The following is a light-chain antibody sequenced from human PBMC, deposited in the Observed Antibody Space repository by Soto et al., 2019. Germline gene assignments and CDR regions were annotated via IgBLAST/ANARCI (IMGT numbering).Light chain of an antibody. CDR3: CSYAGSYTWV. V-gene: IGLV2-11*01. CDR2: DVS. CDR1: SSDVGGYNY. J-gene: IGLJ1*01. Sequence: QSVLTQPRSVSGSPGQSVTISCTGTSSDVGGYNYVSWYRQHPGKAPKLMIYDVSKRPSGVPDRFSGSKSGNTASLTISGRQAEDAADYYCCSYAGSYTWVFVTGTKVTVL.